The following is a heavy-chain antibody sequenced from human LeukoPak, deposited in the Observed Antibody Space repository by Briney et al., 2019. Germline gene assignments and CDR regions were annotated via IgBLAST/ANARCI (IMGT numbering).Heavy chain of an antibody. J-gene: IGHJ4*02. CDR1: GFTFSSYA. Sequence: GGSLRLSCAASGFTFSSYAMSWVRQAPGKGLEWVSAISGSGGSTYYADSVKGRFTISRDNSKNTLYLQMNSLRAEDTAVYYCAKHRFESGGYHSTDWGQGTLVTVSS. CDR3: AKHRFESGGYHSTD. V-gene: IGHV3-23*01. CDR2: ISGSGGST. D-gene: IGHD3-22*01.